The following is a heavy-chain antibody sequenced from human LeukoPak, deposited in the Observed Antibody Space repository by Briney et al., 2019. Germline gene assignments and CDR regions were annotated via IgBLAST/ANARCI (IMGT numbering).Heavy chain of an antibody. CDR2: MSYDGSIT. CDR3: ARRGNSGSYKYFDY. J-gene: IGHJ4*02. V-gene: IGHV3-30*03. Sequence: GSSLKLSCAGFGFPFSSYGMHRVRQAPGKGLEWVAVMSYDGSITYYADSVKGRFTISRDNSKNTLYLQMYSLRAEDTALYYCARRGNSGSYKYFDYWGQGTLVTVSS. D-gene: IGHD1-26*01. CDR1: GFPFSSYG.